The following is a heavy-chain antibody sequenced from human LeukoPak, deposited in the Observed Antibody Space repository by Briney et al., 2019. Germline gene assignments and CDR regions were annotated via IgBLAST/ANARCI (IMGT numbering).Heavy chain of an antibody. CDR1: GFTFSHFW. D-gene: IGHD6-19*01. V-gene: IGHV3-7*01. Sequence: GGSLRLSCAASGFTFSHFWMSWVRQAPGKGLEWVAYIKKTGSETYYVDSVKGRFTITRDNTRSSLFLQMYSLRAEDTAVYYCARDYSQQWLKRWGQRTLVTVSS. CDR2: IKKTGSET. J-gene: IGHJ1*01. CDR3: ARDYSQQWLKR.